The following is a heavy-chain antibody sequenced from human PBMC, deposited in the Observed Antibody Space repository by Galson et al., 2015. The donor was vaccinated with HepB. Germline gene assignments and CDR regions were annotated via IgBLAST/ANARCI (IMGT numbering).Heavy chain of an antibody. CDR2: INTNTGNP. CDR3: ARSGIVGPSGYRRCFDY. J-gene: IGHJ4*02. V-gene: IGHV7-4-1*02. Sequence: SVKVSCKASGYTSSNYAMNWVRQAPGQGLEWMGWINTNTGNPTYAQGFTGRFVFSLDSSFSSTYLEITSLKAEDTAVYYCARSGIVGPSGYRRCFDYWGQGTLVTVSS. D-gene: IGHD5-12*01. CDR1: GYTSSNYA.